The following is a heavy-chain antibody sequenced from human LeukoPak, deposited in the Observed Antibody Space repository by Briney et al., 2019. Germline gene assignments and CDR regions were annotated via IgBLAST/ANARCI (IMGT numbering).Heavy chain of an antibody. J-gene: IGHJ4*02. CDR2: ISSSSSYI. CDR1: GFTFSSYS. D-gene: IGHD6-19*01. V-gene: IGHV3-21*04. Sequence: GGSLRLSCAASGFTFSSYSMNWVRQAPGKGLEWVSSISSSSSYIYYADSVKGRFTISRDNAKNSLYLQMNSLRVEDTAVYYCARWETKYSSGWRDYWGQGTLVTVSS. CDR3: ARWETKYSSGWRDY.